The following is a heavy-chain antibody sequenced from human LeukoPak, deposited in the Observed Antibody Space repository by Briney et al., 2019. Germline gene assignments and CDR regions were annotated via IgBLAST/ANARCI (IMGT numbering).Heavy chain of an antibody. D-gene: IGHD3-9*01. Sequence: GGSLRLSCAASGFTVSSNYMSWVRQAPGKGLEWVSAISGSGGSTYYADSVKGRFTISRDNSKNTLYLQMNSLRAEDTAVYYCTKDIRSPYILTGLNWLDPWGQGTLVTVSS. CDR3: TKDIRSPYILTGLNWLDP. J-gene: IGHJ5*02. V-gene: IGHV3-23*01. CDR2: ISGSGGST. CDR1: GFTVSSNY.